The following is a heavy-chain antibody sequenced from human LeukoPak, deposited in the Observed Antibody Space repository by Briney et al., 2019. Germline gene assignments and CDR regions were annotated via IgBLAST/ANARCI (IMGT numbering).Heavy chain of an antibody. V-gene: IGHV1-18*01. J-gene: IGHJ6*02. CDR2: NSVYNGDT. CDR1: GYTFTSYG. Sequence: ASVKVSCKASGYTFTSYGISWVRQAPGQGLEWMGWNSVYNGDTNSAQRLQGRVTMTTDTSTSTDYMELRSLRSDDTAVYYCARDRSTVTLDYYYHYGMDVWGQGTTVTVSS. CDR3: ARDRSTVTLDYYYHYGMDV. D-gene: IGHD4-17*01.